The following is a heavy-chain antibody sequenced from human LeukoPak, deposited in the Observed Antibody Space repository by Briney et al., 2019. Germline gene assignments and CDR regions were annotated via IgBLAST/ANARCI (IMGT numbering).Heavy chain of an antibody. Sequence: ASVKVSCKASGYTFTSYDINWVRQATGQGLEWMGWMNPNSGNTGYAQKFQGRVTMTRDTSISTAYMELSRLRSGDTAVYYCGRTPDYGGNLDFDYWGQGTLVTVSS. CDR1: GYTFTSYD. V-gene: IGHV1-8*01. D-gene: IGHD4-23*01. CDR3: GRTPDYGGNLDFDY. J-gene: IGHJ4*02. CDR2: MNPNSGNT.